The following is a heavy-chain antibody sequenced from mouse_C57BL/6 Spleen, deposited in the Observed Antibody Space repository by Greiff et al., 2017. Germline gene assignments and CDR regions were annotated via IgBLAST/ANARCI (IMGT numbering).Heavy chain of an antibody. Sequence: QVQLQQSGAELARPGASVKLSCKASGYTFTSYGISWVKQRTGQGLEWIGEIYPRSGNTYYNEKFKGKATLTADKSSSTAYMELRSLTSEDSAVYFCARLGNWDEGEHFDDWGQGTTLTVSS. D-gene: IGHD4-1*01. CDR1: GYTFTSYG. CDR2: IYPRSGNT. V-gene: IGHV1-81*01. J-gene: IGHJ2*01. CDR3: ARLGNWDEGEHFDD.